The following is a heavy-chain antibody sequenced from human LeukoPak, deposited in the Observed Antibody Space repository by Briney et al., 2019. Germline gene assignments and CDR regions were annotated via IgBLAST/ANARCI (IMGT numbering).Heavy chain of an antibody. CDR1: GFTFSSYA. Sequence: GGSLRLSCAASGFTFSSYAMSWVRQAPGKGLEWASAISGSGGSKYYADSVKGRFTISRDNSKNTLYLQRNSLRTEDTAVYYCAKVPEFWSGYFHWGQRTLVTAPS. CDR3: AKVPEFWSGYFH. CDR2: ISGSGGSK. D-gene: IGHD3-3*01. J-gene: IGHJ4*02. V-gene: IGHV3-23*01.